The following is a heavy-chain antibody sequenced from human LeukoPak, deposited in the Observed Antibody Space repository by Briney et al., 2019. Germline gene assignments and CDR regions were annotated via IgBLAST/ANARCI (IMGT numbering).Heavy chain of an antibody. J-gene: IGHJ4*02. V-gene: IGHV5-51*01. CDR2: IYPGDSDT. Sequence: IYPGDSDTRYSPSFQGQVTISADKSISTAYLQWSSLKASDTAMYYCARYCSSTSCPQHFDYWGQGTLVTVSS. CDR3: ARYCSSTSCPQHFDY. D-gene: IGHD2-2*01.